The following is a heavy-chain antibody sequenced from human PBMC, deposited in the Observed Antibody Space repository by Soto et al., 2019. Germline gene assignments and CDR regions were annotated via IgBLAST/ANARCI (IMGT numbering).Heavy chain of an antibody. D-gene: IGHD3-3*01. CDR2: ISGSGGST. Sequence: GGSLRLSCAASGFTFSSYAMSWVRQAPGKGLEWVSAISGSGGSTYYADSVKGRFTISRDNSKNTLYLQMNSLRAEDTAVYYCAKDLRSGLRFLEWLPPNFDYWGQGTLVTVSS. CDR3: AKDLRSGLRFLEWLPPNFDY. J-gene: IGHJ4*02. V-gene: IGHV3-23*01. CDR1: GFTFSSYA.